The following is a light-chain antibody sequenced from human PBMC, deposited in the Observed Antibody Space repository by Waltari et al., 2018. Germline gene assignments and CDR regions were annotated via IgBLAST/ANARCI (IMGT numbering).Light chain of an antibody. J-gene: IGLJ3*02. V-gene: IGLV4-69*01. Sequence: QLVLTQSPSASSSLGASDKLTCTLSSGHSTNIIAWLQQQPEKGPRFLMNVKSDGSHNKGVGIPDRFSGSSSGDERYLTIPSLQSEDEADYYCQTGGHGTWVFGGGTRLTVL. CDR1: SGHSTNI. CDR2: VKSDGSH. CDR3: QTGGHGTWV.